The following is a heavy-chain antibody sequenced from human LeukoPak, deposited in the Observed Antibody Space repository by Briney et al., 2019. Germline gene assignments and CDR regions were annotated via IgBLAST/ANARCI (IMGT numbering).Heavy chain of an antibody. D-gene: IGHD3-10*01. CDR2: MNPNRGNT. J-gene: IGHJ6*02. CDR3: ASQRITMVRGAFCYYGMDV. CDR1: GYTFTSYD. Sequence: ASLNLSCKASGYTFTSYDINWVRQATGQGLEWMGWMNPNRGNTGYAQKFQGRVTMTRNTSISTAYMELSRLRSEDTAVYYCASQRITMVRGAFCYYGMDVWGQGTTVTVSS. V-gene: IGHV1-8*01.